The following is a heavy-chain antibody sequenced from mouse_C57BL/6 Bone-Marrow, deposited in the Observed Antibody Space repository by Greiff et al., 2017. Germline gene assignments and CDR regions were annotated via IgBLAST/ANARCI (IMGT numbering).Heavy chain of an antibody. Sequence: VQLQQPGAELVMPGASVKLSCKASGYTFTNYWMHWVKQRPGQGLEWIGEIDPSDSYTNYNQKFKGKSTLTVDKSSSTAYMQLSSLTSEYSAVYYCARAVVANYAMDYWGQGTSVTVSS. D-gene: IGHD1-1*01. CDR2: IDPSDSYT. CDR1: GYTFTNYW. CDR3: ARAVVANYAMDY. J-gene: IGHJ4*01. V-gene: IGHV1-69*01.